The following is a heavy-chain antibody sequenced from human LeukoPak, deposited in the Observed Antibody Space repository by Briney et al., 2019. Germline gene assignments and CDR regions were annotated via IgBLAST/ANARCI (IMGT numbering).Heavy chain of an antibody. V-gene: IGHV3-23*01. D-gene: IGHD2-21*02. Sequence: GGSLRLSCAASGFTFSSYAMSWVRQAPGKGLEWVSAISGSGGSTYYADSVKGRFTISRDNSKNTLYLQMNSLRSEDTAVYYCARVFCSGGDCYRYFDYWGQGTLVTVSS. J-gene: IGHJ4*02. CDR1: GFTFSSYA. CDR3: ARVFCSGGDCYRYFDY. CDR2: ISGSGGST.